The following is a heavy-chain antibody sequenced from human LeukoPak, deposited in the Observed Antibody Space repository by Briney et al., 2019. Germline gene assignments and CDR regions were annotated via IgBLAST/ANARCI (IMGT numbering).Heavy chain of an antibody. CDR3: NVYDFWSGQTEAVFDI. J-gene: IGHJ3*02. Sequence: PGGSLRLSCAASGFTFSSYGMHWVRQAPGKGLEWVAFIRYDGSNKYYADSVKGRFTISRDNSKNTLYLQMNSLRAEDTAVYYCNVYDFWSGQTEAVFDIWGQGTMVTVSS. D-gene: IGHD3-3*01. CDR1: GFTFSSYG. CDR2: IRYDGSNK. V-gene: IGHV3-30*02.